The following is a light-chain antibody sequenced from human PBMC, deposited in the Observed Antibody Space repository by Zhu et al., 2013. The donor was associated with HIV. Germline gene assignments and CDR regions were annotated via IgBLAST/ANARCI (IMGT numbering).Light chain of an antibody. CDR2: GAS. CDR1: QSINSN. J-gene: IGKJ1*01. Sequence: EIVMTQSPATLSVSPEERATLSCRASQSINSNLAWYQQKPGQAPRLLIYGASTRANGISGRFSGSGSGTEFTLTISSLQSEDFAIYYCQQYNDWPPWTFGQGTKVEIK. V-gene: IGKV3-15*01. CDR3: QQYNDWPPWT.